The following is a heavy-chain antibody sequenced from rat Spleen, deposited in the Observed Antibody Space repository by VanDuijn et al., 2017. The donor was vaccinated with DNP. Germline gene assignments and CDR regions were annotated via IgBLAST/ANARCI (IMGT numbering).Heavy chain of an antibody. J-gene: IGHJ3*01. CDR3: AISLGPFYY. CDR1: GFPLTSYG. Sequence: QVQLKESGPGLVQPSQTLSLTCTVSGFPLTSYGVSWIRQSPGKGLEWIGAMWSGGIEDYNSALKSRLNISRDTSKSQVFLKMNSLQTEDTATYYCAISLGPFYYWGQGTLVTVSS. V-gene: IGHV2-4*01. CDR2: MWSGGIE. D-gene: IGHD1-2*01.